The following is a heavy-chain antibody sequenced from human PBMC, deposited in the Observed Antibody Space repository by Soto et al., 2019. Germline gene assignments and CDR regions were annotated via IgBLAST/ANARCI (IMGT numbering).Heavy chain of an antibody. V-gene: IGHV4-61*01. D-gene: IGHD4-17*01. Sequence: QVQLQESGPGLVKPSETLSLTCTVSGGSVSSGSYYWSWIRQPPGKGLEWIGYIYYSGCTKYNPSLKSRVTISVDTSKNQFSLKLSSVTAADTAVYYCAREVDYGENWFDPWGQGTLVTVSS. CDR3: AREVDYGENWFDP. J-gene: IGHJ5*02. CDR2: IYYSGCT. CDR1: GGSVSSGSYY.